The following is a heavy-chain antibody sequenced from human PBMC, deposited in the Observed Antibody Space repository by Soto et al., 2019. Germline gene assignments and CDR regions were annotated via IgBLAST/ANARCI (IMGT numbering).Heavy chain of an antibody. D-gene: IGHD6-19*01. CDR1: GHTFTSYG. V-gene: IGHV1-18*01. CDR3: ARDDGSAWSGPSYFDY. Sequence: GASVKVSCKASGHTFTSYGISWVRQAPGQGLEWMGWISAYNGNTNYAQKLQGRVTMTTDTSTGTAYMELRSLRSDDTAVYYCARDDGSAWSGPSYFDYWGQGTLVTVSS. J-gene: IGHJ4*02. CDR2: ISAYNGNT.